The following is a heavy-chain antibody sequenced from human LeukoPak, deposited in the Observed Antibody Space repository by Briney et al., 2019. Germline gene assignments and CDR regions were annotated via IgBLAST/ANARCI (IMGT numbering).Heavy chain of an antibody. Sequence: GGSLRLSCAASGFTFSRYWMSWVRQAPGKGLEWVANIKQDGSEKYYVDSVKGRFTISRDNAKNSLYLQMNSLRAEDTAVYYCARKYYYGSGAPFDPWGQGTLITVSS. J-gene: IGHJ5*02. CDR3: ARKYYYGSGAPFDP. D-gene: IGHD3-10*01. V-gene: IGHV3-7*01. CDR2: IKQDGSEK. CDR1: GFTFSRYW.